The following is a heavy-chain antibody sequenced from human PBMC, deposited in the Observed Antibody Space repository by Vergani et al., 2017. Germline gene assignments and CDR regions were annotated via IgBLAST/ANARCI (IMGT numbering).Heavy chain of an antibody. CDR3: AKDRYGVYDSFRKTYYYYGMDV. V-gene: IGHV4-34*01. J-gene: IGHJ6*04. CDR2: INHSGST. CDR1: GGSFSGYY. D-gene: IGHD5/OR15-5a*01. Sequence: QVQLQQWGAGLLKPSETLSLTCAVYGGSFSGYYWSWIRQPPGKGLEWIGEINHSGSTNYNPSLKSRVTISVDTSKNQFSLKLSSVTAADLAVYYCAKDRYGVYDSFRKTYYYYGMDVWGEGTTVTVSS.